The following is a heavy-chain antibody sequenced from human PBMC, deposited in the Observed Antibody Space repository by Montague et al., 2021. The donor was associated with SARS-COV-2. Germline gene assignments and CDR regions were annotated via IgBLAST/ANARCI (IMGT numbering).Heavy chain of an antibody. J-gene: IGHJ4*02. Sequence: SETLSLTCSVSSGSIISSGYYWGWLRQPPGKELVWIGNIYYSGTTYYNPSLQSRVTISVDTSKNHLSLRLSSVTAADTAVYFCARGMIRGVTTPFDYWGQGSQVTVSS. D-gene: IGHD3-10*01. CDR3: ARGMIRGVTTPFDY. CDR2: IYYSGTT. V-gene: IGHV4-39*02. CDR1: SGSIISSGYY.